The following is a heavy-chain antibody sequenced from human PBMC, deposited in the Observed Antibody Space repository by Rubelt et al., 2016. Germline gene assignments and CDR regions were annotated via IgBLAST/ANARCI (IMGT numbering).Heavy chain of an antibody. D-gene: IGHD5-18*01. J-gene: IGHJ4*02. Sequence: QVQLQQWGAGLLKPSETLSLTCAVYGGSFSGFYWSWIRQPPGKGLEWIGEINHSGSTSYNPSLKSRVTISVDTFKNQLSLNLSSVTAADTAVYSCARGYNYGPQYDFWGQGTLVTVSS. CDR3: ARGYNYGPQYDF. CDR1: GGSFSGFY. V-gene: IGHV4-34*01. CDR2: INHSGST.